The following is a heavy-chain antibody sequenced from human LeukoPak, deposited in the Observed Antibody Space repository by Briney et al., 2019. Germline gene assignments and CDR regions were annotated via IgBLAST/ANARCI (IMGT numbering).Heavy chain of an antibody. CDR2: TFFSGST. CDR3: ARHRGPYGDWFDP. Sequence: SETLSLTCTVSGGSISSSGYYWDWIRQPPGKGLEWIGSTFFSGSTYYNPSLKSRVTISVDTSKNQFSLKLSSVTAADTAVYYCARHRGPYGDWFDPWGQGTLVTVSS. D-gene: IGHD3-10*01. CDR1: GGSISSSGYY. V-gene: IGHV4-39*01. J-gene: IGHJ5*02.